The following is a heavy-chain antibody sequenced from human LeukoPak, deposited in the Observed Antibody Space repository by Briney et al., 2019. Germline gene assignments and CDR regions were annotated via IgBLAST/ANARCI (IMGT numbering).Heavy chain of an antibody. Sequence: SVKVSCKASGGTFSSYAISWVRQAPGQGLEWMGGIIPIFGTANYAQKFQGRVTITTDESTSTAYMELSSLRSEDTAVYYCASDKFKSSYVFWSVYYTFVFDYWGQGPLVTVSS. J-gene: IGHJ4*02. CDR2: IIPIFGTA. CDR3: ASDKFKSSYVFWSVYYTFVFDY. V-gene: IGHV1-69*05. D-gene: IGHD3-3*01. CDR1: GGTFSSYA.